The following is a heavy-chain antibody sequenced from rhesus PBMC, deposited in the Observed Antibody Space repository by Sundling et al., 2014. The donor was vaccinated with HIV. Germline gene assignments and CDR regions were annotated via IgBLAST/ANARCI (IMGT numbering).Heavy chain of an antibody. V-gene: IGHV4-169*02. J-gene: IGHJ4*01. CDR2: IYGGGSYI. Sequence: QVQLQESGPGLVRPSETLSLTCAVSGDSLNSNYWTWIRQAPGKGMEWIGYIYGGGSYIDYSPSLKSRVTLSVDTSKNQFSLNLNSVTAADTAVYYCARDPIYSWNHQWDYWGQGVLVTVSS. CDR3: ARDPIYSWNHQWDY. D-gene: IGHD1-1-1*01. CDR1: GDSLNSNY.